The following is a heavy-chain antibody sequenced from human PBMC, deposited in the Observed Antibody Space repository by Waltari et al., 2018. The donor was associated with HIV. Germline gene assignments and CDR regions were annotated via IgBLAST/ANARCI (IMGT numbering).Heavy chain of an antibody. CDR3: ARDAVPAFDYGGYYYYGMDV. D-gene: IGHD4-17*01. Sequence: QVQLQQWGAGLLRPSETLSLTCAVYGGSFSGYYWSWIRQPPGKGLEWIGEINHSGSSNYNPSLKRRGTVSVDTSKEQFSLRLSSVTAADTAVYYCARDAVPAFDYGGYYYYGMDVWSQGTTVTGSS. CDR2: INHSGSS. CDR1: GGSFSGYY. J-gene: IGHJ6*01. V-gene: IGHV4-34*01.